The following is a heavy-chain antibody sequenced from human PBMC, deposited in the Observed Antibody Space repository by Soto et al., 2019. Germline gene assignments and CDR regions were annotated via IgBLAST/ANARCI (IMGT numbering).Heavy chain of an antibody. D-gene: IGHD1-26*01. CDR3: ARVRAGAANGYYGMDV. CDR1: GFTFRSYS. Sequence: PGGSLRLSCAASGFTFRSYSMNWVRQAPGKWLEWVSYISSSSTIYNADSVKGRFTISRDNAKNLLYLQMNSLRDEDTAVYYCARVRAGAANGYYGMDVWGQGXTVTVYS. V-gene: IGHV3-48*02. CDR2: ISSSSTI. J-gene: IGHJ6*02.